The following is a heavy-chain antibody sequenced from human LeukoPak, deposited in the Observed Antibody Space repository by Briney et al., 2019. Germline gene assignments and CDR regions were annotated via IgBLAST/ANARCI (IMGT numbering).Heavy chain of an antibody. V-gene: IGHV1-69*13. D-gene: IGHD2-15*01. CDR1: GGTFSSYA. J-gene: IGHJ5*02. Sequence: ASVKVSCKASGGTFSSYAISWVRQAPGQGLEWMGGIIPIFGTANYAQKFQGRVTITADESTSTAYMELSSLRSEDTAVYYCASLCSGGSCSFHWFDPWGQGTLVTVSS. CDR3: ASLCSGGSCSFHWFDP. CDR2: IIPIFGTA.